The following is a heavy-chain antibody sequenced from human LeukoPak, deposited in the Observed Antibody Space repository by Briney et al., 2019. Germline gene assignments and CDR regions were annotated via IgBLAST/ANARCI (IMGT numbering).Heavy chain of an antibody. J-gene: IGHJ6*02. Sequence: PGGSLRLSCAASGFTFSNAWMNWVRQAPGKGLEWVGRIKSKTDGGTTDYAAPVKGRFTISRDDSKNTLYLQMNSLKTEDTAVYYCTSTITLVPLYYYYGMDVWGQGTTVTVSS. CDR1: GFTFSNAW. CDR3: TSTITLVPLYYYYGMDV. D-gene: IGHD6-13*01. V-gene: IGHV3-15*07. CDR2: IKSKTDGGTT.